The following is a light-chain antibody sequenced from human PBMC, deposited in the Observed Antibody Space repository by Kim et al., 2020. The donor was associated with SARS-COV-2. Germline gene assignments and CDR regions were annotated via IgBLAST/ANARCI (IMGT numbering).Light chain of an antibody. CDR1: NLGNKG. CDR3: PVLDVGRPV. Sequence: SYELTQPPSVSVAPGKTARLTFGGSNLGNKGVHWCQQKPGQAPILVLYSDSYRPSGIPERFSGSPSGNPATLTINRVDVGDSAVYFCPVLDVGRPVFVGG. CDR2: SDS. J-gene: IGLJ3*02. V-gene: IGLV3-21*04.